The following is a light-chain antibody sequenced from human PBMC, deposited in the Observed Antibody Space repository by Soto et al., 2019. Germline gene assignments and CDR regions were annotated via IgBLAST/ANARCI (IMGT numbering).Light chain of an antibody. CDR2: EVN. V-gene: IGLV2-14*01. Sequence: QSVRTQPASVSVSPGQSVTISCTGPRSDIGDSNFISWYQHSPGKAPRLLIYEVNNRPSGVSKRFSGSKAGNTASLTISGLLDDDEADYFCASFRSGTILVFGSGTKVTVL. CDR1: RSDIGDSNF. CDR3: ASFRSGTILV. J-gene: IGLJ1*01.